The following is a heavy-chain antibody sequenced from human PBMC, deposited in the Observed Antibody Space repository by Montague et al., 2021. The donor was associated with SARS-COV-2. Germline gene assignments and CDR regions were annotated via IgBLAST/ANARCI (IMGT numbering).Heavy chain of an antibody. D-gene: IGHD4-11*01. Sequence: SLRLSCAASGFTFSSYAMHWFRQAPGKGLEWVAVISYDGSNKYYADSVKGRFTISRDNSKNTLYLQMNSLRAEDTAVYYCARARFDSNPYYYYGMDVWGQGTTVTVSS. CDR1: GFTFSSYA. CDR2: ISYDGSNK. CDR3: ARARFDSNPYYYYGMDV. V-gene: IGHV3-30-3*01. J-gene: IGHJ6*02.